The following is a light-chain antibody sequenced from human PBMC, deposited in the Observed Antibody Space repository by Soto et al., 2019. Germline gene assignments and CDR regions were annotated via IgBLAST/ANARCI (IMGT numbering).Light chain of an antibody. CDR2: VAS. Sequence: DIQMTQSPSSLSASVGDRVTITCRASQGISNYLAWYQQQPGKVPKLLIYVASTLQSGAPSRFSGSGSGTDFTLTISSLQPEDVATYYCQKYNSAPWTFGQGTKVDIK. J-gene: IGKJ1*01. CDR1: QGISNY. V-gene: IGKV1-27*01. CDR3: QKYNSAPWT.